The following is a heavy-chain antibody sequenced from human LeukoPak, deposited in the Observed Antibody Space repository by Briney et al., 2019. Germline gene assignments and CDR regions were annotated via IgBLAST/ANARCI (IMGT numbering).Heavy chain of an antibody. D-gene: IGHD3-22*01. Sequence: GGSLRLSCAASGFTFGSYGMSWVRQAPGKGLEWVSFITPNADRTSYADSVEGRVTISRDNPRNTLYMQMNSLRDEDTALYYCAIMHGYYDGSGYWVQWGQGTLVTVSS. J-gene: IGHJ1*01. CDR2: ITPNADRT. CDR1: GFTFGSYG. V-gene: IGHV3-23*01. CDR3: AIMHGYYDGSGYWVQ.